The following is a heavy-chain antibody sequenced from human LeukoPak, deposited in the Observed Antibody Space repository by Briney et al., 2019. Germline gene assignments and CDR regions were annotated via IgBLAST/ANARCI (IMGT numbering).Heavy chain of an antibody. V-gene: IGHV3-30*02. CDR3: AKVYTFGSGYYLDAFDI. J-gene: IGHJ3*02. Sequence: PGGSLRLSCAASGFTFSSYAMSWVRQAPGKGLEWVAFIRYDGSNKYYADSVKGRFTISRDNSKNTLYLQMNSLRAEDTAVYYCAKVYTFGSGYYLDAFDIWGQGTMVTVSS. CDR1: GFTFSSYA. D-gene: IGHD3-3*01. CDR2: IRYDGSNK.